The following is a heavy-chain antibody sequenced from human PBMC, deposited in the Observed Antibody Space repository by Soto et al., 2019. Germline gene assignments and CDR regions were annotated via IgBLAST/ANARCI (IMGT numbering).Heavy chain of an antibody. CDR1: GFTFSSYA. CDR2: ISGSGGST. Sequence: GGSLRLSCAASGFTFSSYAMSWVRQAPGKGLEWVSAISGSGGSTYYADSVKGRFTISRDNSKNTLYLQMNSLRAEDTAVYYCAKVRGDLYDSSGYYSDWGQGTLVTVSS. CDR3: AKVRGDLYDSSGYYSD. J-gene: IGHJ4*02. D-gene: IGHD3-22*01. V-gene: IGHV3-23*01.